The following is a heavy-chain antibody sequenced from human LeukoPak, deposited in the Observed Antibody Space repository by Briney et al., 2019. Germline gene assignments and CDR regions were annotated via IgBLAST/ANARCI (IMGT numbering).Heavy chain of an antibody. CDR2: ISYDGSNK. CDR1: GFTFSSYG. D-gene: IGHD3-3*01. V-gene: IGHV3-30*18. CDR3: AKAGEGITIFGVVITVSYYYGMDV. Sequence: GGSLRLSCAASGFTFSSYGMHWVRQAPGKGLEWVAVISYDGSNKYYADSVKGRFTISRDNSKNTLYLQMNSLRAEDTAVHYCAKAGEGITIFGVVITVSYYYGMDVWGQGTTVTVSS. J-gene: IGHJ6*02.